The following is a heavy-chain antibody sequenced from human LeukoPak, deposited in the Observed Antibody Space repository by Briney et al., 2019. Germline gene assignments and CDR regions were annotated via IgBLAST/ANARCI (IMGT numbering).Heavy chain of an antibody. Sequence: GASVKVSCKASGGTFSSYAISWVRQAPGQGLEWMGGIIPIFGTANYAQKFQGRVTITADESTSTAYMELSSLRSEDTAVYYCASGTGTTPLYGYYYYYMDVWGKGTTVTVSS. CDR1: GGTFSSYA. CDR2: IIPIFGTA. V-gene: IGHV1-69*13. J-gene: IGHJ6*03. D-gene: IGHD1-7*01. CDR3: ASGTGTTPLYGYYYYYMDV.